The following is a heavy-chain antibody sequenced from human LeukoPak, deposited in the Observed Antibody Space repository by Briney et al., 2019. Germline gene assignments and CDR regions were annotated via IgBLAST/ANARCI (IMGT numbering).Heavy chain of an antibody. CDR2: ISGLNGRT. D-gene: IGHD3-10*01. Sequence: ASVKVSCKASGYTFTSYGISWLRQAPGQGPEWMGWISGLNGRTKYAHKFQGRVTMTIETSTSTVYMELRSLRSDDTAVYYCARSPQINKLKYYFDYWGQGSLVTVSS. J-gene: IGHJ4*02. CDR1: GYTFTSYG. CDR3: ARSPQINKLKYYFDY. V-gene: IGHV1-18*04.